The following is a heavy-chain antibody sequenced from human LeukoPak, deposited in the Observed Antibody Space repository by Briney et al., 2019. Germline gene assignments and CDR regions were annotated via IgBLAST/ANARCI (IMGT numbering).Heavy chain of an antibody. CDR2: INPSGGGT. V-gene: IGHV1-46*01. CDR3: ARPTWIYFYFDI. D-gene: IGHD3-22*01. CDR1: GYIFTSYN. Sequence: ASVKVSCTTSGYIFTSYNIYWVRQAPGQGLEWMGIINPSGGGTNYAQKFQGRVTMTRDTSTSTVYMELSRLRSDDTAVHYCARPTWIYFYFDIWGQGTMVTVSS. J-gene: IGHJ3*02.